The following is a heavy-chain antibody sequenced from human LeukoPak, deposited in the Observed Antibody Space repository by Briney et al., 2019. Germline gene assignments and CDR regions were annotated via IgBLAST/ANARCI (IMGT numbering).Heavy chain of an antibody. CDR3: ARTYYGSGSLYYYYYYMDV. CDR1: GDSIRSYY. J-gene: IGHJ6*03. V-gene: IGHV4-59*01. Sequence: TSETLSVTCTVSGDSIRSYYWSWIRQPPGKGLEWIGYVHYSRSTNYNPSLKSRVTISVDTSKNQFSLKLSSVTAADAAVYYCARTYYGSGSLYYYYYYMDVWGKGTTVTVSS. D-gene: IGHD3-10*01. CDR2: VHYSRST.